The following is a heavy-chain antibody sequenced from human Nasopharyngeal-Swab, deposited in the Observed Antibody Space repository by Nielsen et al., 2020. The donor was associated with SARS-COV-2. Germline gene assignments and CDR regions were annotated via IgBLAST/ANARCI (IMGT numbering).Heavy chain of an antibody. CDR3: ARVGGSSWRHYYYYYGMDV. CDR1: GGPISSYY. V-gene: IGHV4-59*01. Sequence: SETLSLTCTASGGPISSYYWSWIRQPPGKGLEWIGYIYYSGSTNYNPSLKSRVTISVDTSKNQFSLKLSSVTAADTAVYYCARVGGSSWRHYYYYYGMDVWGQGTTVTVSS. CDR2: IYYSGST. D-gene: IGHD6-13*01. J-gene: IGHJ6*02.